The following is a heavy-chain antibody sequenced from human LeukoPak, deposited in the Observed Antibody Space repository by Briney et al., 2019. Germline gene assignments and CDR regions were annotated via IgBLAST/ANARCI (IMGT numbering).Heavy chain of an antibody. D-gene: IGHD4/OR15-4a*01. CDR1: GFTFDDYA. CDR3: AKSSRTMGAFDI. J-gene: IGHJ3*02. CDR2: ISWDGGST. V-gene: IGHV3-43D*03. Sequence: GGSLRLSCAASGFTFDDYAMHWVRQAPGKGLEWVSLISWDGGSTYYADSVKGRFTISRDNSKNSLYLQMNSLRAEDTALYYCAKSSRTMGAFDIWGQGTMVTVSS.